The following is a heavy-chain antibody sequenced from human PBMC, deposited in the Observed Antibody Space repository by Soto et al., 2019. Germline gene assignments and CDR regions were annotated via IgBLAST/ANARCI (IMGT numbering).Heavy chain of an antibody. V-gene: IGHV4-61*01. CDR2: IFYNGST. CDR3: ARGVTMITGFDS. Sequence: QVQLHESGPGLVKPSETLSLTCTVSGGSVSSGSYYWSWIRQPPGKGLEFIGYIFYNGSTNYNPSLKSRVTMSVDTSRDQFSLSLSSVTAPDTAFYYCARGVTMITGFDSWGQGSLVTVSS. J-gene: IGHJ4*02. CDR1: GGSVSSGSYY. D-gene: IGHD3-22*01.